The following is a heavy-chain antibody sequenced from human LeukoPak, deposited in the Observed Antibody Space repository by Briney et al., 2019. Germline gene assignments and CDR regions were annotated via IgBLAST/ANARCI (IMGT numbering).Heavy chain of an antibody. V-gene: IGHV1-46*01. CDR2: INPSGGST. CDR3: ARDRERYSGSYLPSDY. D-gene: IGHD1-26*01. CDR1: GYTFTSYY. J-gene: IGHJ4*02. Sequence: ASVKVSCKASGYTFTSYYMHWVRQAPGQGLEWMGIINPSGGSTSYAQKFQGRVTMTRDTSTSTVYMELSSLRSEDTAVYYCARDRERYSGSYLPSDYWGQGTLVTVSS.